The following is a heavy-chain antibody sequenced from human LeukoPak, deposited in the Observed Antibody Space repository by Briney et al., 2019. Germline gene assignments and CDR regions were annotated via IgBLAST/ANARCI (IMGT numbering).Heavy chain of an antibody. Sequence: GGSLRLSCAASGFTFSSYEMNGFRQPPGKGLEGVSSIFPSGGEIHYADSVRGRFTISRDNSKSTLSLQMNSLRAEDTAIYYCATYRQVLLPFESWGQGTLVTVSS. CDR3: ATYRQVLLPFES. CDR2: IFPSGGEI. V-gene: IGHV3-23*01. CDR1: GFTFSSYE. D-gene: IGHD2-8*02. J-gene: IGHJ4*02.